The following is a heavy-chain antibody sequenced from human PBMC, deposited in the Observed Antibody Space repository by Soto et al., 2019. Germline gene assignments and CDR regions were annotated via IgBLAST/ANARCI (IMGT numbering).Heavy chain of an antibody. J-gene: IGHJ4*02. Sequence: PSETLSLTCNVSGVSISSTSYNWGWIRQPPGKGLEWIGTLDYSGTAHYNPSLKSRINISADPSKNQVSLTLTSVTAADTAVYYCARHVRHYDSGDLIPRYFDSWGQGTLVTVSS. CDR2: LDYSGTA. CDR3: ARHVRHYDSGDLIPRYFDS. V-gene: IGHV4-39*01. D-gene: IGHD3-22*01. CDR1: GVSISSTSYN.